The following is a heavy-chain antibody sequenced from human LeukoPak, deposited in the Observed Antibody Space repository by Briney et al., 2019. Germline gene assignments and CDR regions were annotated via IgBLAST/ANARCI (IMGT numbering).Heavy chain of an antibody. V-gene: IGHV3-23*01. CDR3: AKGWQGYYTTWLGY. D-gene: IGHD6-19*01. CDR1: GFTFSTYA. J-gene: IGHJ4*02. Sequence: PGGSLRLSCAASGFTFSTYAMSWVRQAPGKGLEGVSVISDSGDKTYYADSVKGRFTTSRDNFKNTLYPQMNSLRAEDTAVYYCAKGWQGYYTTWLGYWGQGTLVTVSS. CDR2: ISDSGDKT.